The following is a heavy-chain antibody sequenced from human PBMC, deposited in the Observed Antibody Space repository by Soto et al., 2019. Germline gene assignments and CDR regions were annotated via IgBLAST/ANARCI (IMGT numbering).Heavy chain of an antibody. CDR2: ISGSGGST. Sequence: GGSLRLSCAASGFTFSSYAMSWVRQAPGKGLEWVSAISGSGGSTYYADSVKGRFTISRDNSKNTLYLQMNSLRAEDTAVYYCAKEGGGSYYYYYGMDVWGQGTTVTV. CDR1: GFTFSSYA. CDR3: AKEGGGSYYYYYGMDV. V-gene: IGHV3-23*01. D-gene: IGHD1-26*01. J-gene: IGHJ6*02.